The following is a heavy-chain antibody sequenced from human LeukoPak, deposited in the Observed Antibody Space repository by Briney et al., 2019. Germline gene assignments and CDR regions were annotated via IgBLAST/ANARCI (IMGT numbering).Heavy chain of an antibody. V-gene: IGHV1-2*02. CDR1: GYTFTGYY. D-gene: IGHD2-15*01. J-gene: IGHJ5*02. CDR2: INPNSGGT. Sequence: ASVKLSCKASGYTFTGYYMHWVRQAPGQGLEWMGWINPNSGGTNYAQKFQGRVTMTRDTSISTAYMELSRLRSDDTAVYYCARDRPERYCSGGSCYSVGWFDPWGQGTLVTVSS. CDR3: ARDRPERYCSGGSCYSVGWFDP.